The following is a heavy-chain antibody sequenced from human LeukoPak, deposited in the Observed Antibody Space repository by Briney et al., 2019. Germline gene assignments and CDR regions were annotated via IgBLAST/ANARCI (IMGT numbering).Heavy chain of an antibody. CDR3: AIENDILAGYEGGWFDP. CDR2: ISGSGGST. Sequence: PGGSLRLSCAASGFTFSSYAMSWVRQAPGKGLEWVSAISGSGGSTYYADSVKGRFTISRDNSKNTLYLQMNSLRAEDTAVYYCAIENDILAGYEGGWFDPWGQGTLVTVSS. J-gene: IGHJ5*02. D-gene: IGHD3-9*01. CDR1: GFTFSSYA. V-gene: IGHV3-23*01.